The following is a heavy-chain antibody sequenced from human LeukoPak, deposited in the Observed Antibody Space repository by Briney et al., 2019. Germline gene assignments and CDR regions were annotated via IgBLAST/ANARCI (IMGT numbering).Heavy chain of an antibody. Sequence: GGSLRLSCAASGFTFSSYSMNWVRQAPGKGLEWVSSISSSSSYIYYADSVKGRFTISRDSAKNSLYLQMNSLRAEDTAVYYCAREYSSGWYHLNYWGQGTLVTVSS. CDR2: ISSSSSYI. D-gene: IGHD6-19*01. CDR3: AREYSSGWYHLNY. V-gene: IGHV3-21*01. CDR1: GFTFSSYS. J-gene: IGHJ4*02.